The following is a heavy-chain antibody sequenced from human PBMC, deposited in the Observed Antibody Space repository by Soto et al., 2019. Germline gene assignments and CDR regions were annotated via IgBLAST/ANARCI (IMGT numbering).Heavy chain of an antibody. V-gene: IGHV3-23*01. CDR2: ISGSGDST. D-gene: IGHD3-3*01. CDR3: AKDYDFWSGYAGAFDI. J-gene: IGHJ3*02. Sequence: EVQLLESGGGLVQPGGSLRLSCAASGFTFSSYAMSWVRQAPGKGLEWVSAISGSGDSTYYADSVKGRFTISRDNSKNTLYLQMNSLRAEDTAVYYCAKDYDFWSGYAGAFDIWGQGTMVTVSS. CDR1: GFTFSSYA.